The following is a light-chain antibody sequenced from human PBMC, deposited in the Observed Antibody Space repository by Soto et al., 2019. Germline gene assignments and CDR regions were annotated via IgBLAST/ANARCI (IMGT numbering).Light chain of an antibody. Sequence: DIPMTQSPSTLSGSVGDRVTITCLASQTSSSWLAWYQQKPGKAPKLLIYKASTLKSGVPSRFSGSGSGTEFTLTISSLQPDDFATYYCQHYNSYLEAFGQGTKVDIK. CDR3: QHYNSYLEA. CDR1: QTSSSW. CDR2: KAS. J-gene: IGKJ1*01. V-gene: IGKV1-5*03.